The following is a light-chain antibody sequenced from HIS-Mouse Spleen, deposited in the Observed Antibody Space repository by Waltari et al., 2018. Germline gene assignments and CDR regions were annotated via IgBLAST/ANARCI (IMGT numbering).Light chain of an antibody. V-gene: IGLV2-23*01. CDR2: EGS. Sequence: QSALTQPASVPGSPGQSITIPCTGTSSDVGSYNLVPWYQQHPGKAPKLMIYEGSKRPSGVSTRFSGSKSGNTASLTISGLQAEDEADYYCCSYAGSSTWVFGGGTKLTVL. CDR1: SSDVGSYNL. CDR3: CSYAGSSTWV. J-gene: IGLJ3*02.